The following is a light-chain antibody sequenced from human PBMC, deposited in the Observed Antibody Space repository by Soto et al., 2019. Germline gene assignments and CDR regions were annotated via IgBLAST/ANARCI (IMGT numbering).Light chain of an antibody. V-gene: IGKV3-15*01. CDR3: QQYNNWPLL. CDR2: GAS. CDR1: QSVSNN. J-gene: IGKJ4*01. Sequence: EIVMTQSPATLSVSPGERATLSCRASQSVSNNLAWYQQKPGQSPRLLIYGASTRATGIPARFSGSGSGTEFTLTISSLQSEDFAFYYCQQYNNWPLLFGGGTKVELK.